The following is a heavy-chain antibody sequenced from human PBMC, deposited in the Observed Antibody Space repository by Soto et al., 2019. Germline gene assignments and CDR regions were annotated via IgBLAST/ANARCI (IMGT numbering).Heavy chain of an antibody. CDR1: GFSVSSNY. V-gene: IGHV3-53*01. CDR3: ARGLGRHYNANRGSLHIDY. J-gene: IGHJ4*02. CDR2: LYPDGRA. Sequence: GSLRLSCAASGFSVSSNYLTWVRQAPGKGLKWVSVLYPDGRAFYADSVKGRFSISTDNSKNSVYLQMNTLRAEDTAVYYCARGLGRHYNANRGSLHIDYWGQGTLVTV. D-gene: IGHD3-10*01.